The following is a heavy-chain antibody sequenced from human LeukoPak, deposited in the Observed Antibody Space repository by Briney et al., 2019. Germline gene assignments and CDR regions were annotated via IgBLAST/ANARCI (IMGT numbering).Heavy chain of an antibody. CDR1: GFTVNNNY. CDR3: AKDEVGGHFQY. Sequence: GGSLRLSCATSGFTVNNNYMSWVRQAPGKGLEWVANINQDGTEKYYVDSVKGRFTISRDNAKNSLYLQMNSLRVEDTAVYYCAKDEVGGHFQYWGQGIFVTVSS. V-gene: IGHV3-7*01. CDR2: INQDGTEK. J-gene: IGHJ4*02.